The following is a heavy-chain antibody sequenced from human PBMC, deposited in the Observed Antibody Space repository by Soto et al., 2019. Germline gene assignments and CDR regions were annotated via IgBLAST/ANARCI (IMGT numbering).Heavy chain of an antibody. CDR2: SYYSGST. CDR1: GASISSGGYY. Sequence: QVQLQESGPGLVKPSQTLSLTCTVSGASISSGGYYWSWIRQHPEKGLEWIGYSYYSGSTYYNPSLKSRVSISVDTSKNQFCLKLSSVTAADTSVYYCARGARYWFDPWGQGTLVTVSS. CDR3: ARGARYWFDP. V-gene: IGHV4-31*03. J-gene: IGHJ5*02.